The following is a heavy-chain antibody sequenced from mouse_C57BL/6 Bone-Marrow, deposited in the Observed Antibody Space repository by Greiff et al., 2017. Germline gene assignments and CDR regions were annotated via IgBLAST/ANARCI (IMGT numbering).Heavy chain of an antibody. J-gene: IGHJ4*01. V-gene: IGHV1-4*02. D-gene: IGHD1-1*01. CDR1: GYTFTSYT. Sequence: QVQLQQSAAELARPGASVKMSCKASGYTFTSYTMHWVKQRPGQGLEWIGYINPSSGYTEYNQKFKDKTTLTADKSSSTAYMQLSSLTSEDSAVYYCARYGGGSMDYWGQGTSVTVSS. CDR2: INPSSGYT. CDR3: ARYGGGSMDY.